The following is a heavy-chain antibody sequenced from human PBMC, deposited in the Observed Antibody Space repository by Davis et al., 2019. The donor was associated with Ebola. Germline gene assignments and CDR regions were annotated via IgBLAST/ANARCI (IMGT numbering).Heavy chain of an antibody. CDR3: ARGGYGDPDAFDI. CDR2: IWYDGSNK. Sequence: GESLKISCAASGFPFSSYGMHWVRQAPGKGLEWVAVIWYDGSNKYYADSVKGRFTISRDNSKNTLYLQMNSLRAEDTAVYYCARGGYGDPDAFDIWGQGTMVTVSS. D-gene: IGHD4-17*01. J-gene: IGHJ3*02. V-gene: IGHV3-33*01. CDR1: GFPFSSYG.